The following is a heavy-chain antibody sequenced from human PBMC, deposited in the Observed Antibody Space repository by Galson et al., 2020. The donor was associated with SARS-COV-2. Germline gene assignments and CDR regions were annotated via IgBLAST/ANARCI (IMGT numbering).Heavy chain of an antibody. D-gene: IGHD3-10*01. CDR2: IYYSGTT. CDR1: GGSISSGGHY. CDR3: ARGPIYGSGSFLEFDP. V-gene: IGHV4-31*03. J-gene: IGHJ5*02. Sequence: ASETLSLTCTVSGGSISSGGHYWSWIRQHPGKGLEWIGFIYYSGTTYYNPSLKSRVTISVDPSKNQFSLKVTSVTAADTAVYYCARGPIYGSGSFLEFDPWGQGTLVTVSS.